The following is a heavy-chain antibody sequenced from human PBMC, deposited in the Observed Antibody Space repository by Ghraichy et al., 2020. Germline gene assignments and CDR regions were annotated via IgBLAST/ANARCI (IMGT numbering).Heavy chain of an antibody. Sequence: GESLNISCAASAFTFDSYTMSWLRQAPGKGLEWVSSISGIGDRTYYPDSVKGRFTISRDNSKNTVNLQMNSLRAVYTAIYYCAKDRFVGATAGTFDFWGQGALVSVSS. J-gene: IGHJ4*02. D-gene: IGHD1-1*01. CDR2: ISGIGDRT. CDR3: AKDRFVGATAGTFDF. CDR1: AFTFDSYT. V-gene: IGHV3-23*01.